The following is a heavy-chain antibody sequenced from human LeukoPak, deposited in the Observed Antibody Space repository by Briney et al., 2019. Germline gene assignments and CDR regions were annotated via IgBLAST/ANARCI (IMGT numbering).Heavy chain of an antibody. CDR3: ARGGIAAAGIRGAWFDP. J-gene: IGHJ5*02. CDR1: GYSISSGYY. V-gene: IGHV4-38-2*02. CDR2: IYHIGST. Sequence: PSETLSLTCTVSGYSISSGYYWGWIRQPPGKGLEWIGSIYHIGSTYYNPSLKSRVTISVDTSKNQFSLKLSSVTAADTAVYYCARGGIAAAGIRGAWFDPWGQGTLVTVSS. D-gene: IGHD6-13*01.